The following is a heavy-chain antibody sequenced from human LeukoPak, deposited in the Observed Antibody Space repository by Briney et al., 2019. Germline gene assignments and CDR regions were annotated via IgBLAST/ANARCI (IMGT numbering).Heavy chain of an antibody. CDR1: GGSFSGYY. V-gene: IGHV4-34*01. Sequence: SETLSLTCAVYGGSFSGYYWSWIRQPPGKGLEWIGEINHSGSTNYSPSLKSRVTISVDTSKNQFSLKLSSVTAADTAVYYCASHRGGWYFGYLQHWGQGTLVTVSS. D-gene: IGHD6-19*01. J-gene: IGHJ1*01. CDR3: ASHRGGWYFGYLQH. CDR2: INHSGST.